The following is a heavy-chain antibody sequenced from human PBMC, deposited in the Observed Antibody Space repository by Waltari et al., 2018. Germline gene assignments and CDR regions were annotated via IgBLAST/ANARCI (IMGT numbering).Heavy chain of an antibody. CDR3: AKDDSSSWWPYIDY. J-gene: IGHJ4*02. CDR1: GFRFSNYA. V-gene: IGHV3-23*01. D-gene: IGHD6-13*01. CDR2: ISASGGTT. Sequence: EVQLLESGGGLVQPGGSLRLSCAASGFRFSNYAMSWVRQAPGKGLEWVSGISASGGTTYYADSVKGRFTISRDNSKNTLFLQMSSLRAADTAIYYCAKDDSSSWWPYIDYWGQGTLVTVSS.